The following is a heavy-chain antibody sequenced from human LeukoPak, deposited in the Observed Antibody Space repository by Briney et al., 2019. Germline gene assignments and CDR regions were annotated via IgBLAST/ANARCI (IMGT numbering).Heavy chain of an antibody. CDR1: GLTFSIYA. J-gene: IGHJ4*02. D-gene: IGHD2-2*01. V-gene: IGHV3-23*01. CDR3: AKSPLDCSSTTCPDY. CDR2: ISSSGDSS. Sequence: QPGGSLRLSCAASGLTFSIYAMSSVRQAPGKGLEWVSAISSSGDSSYYADSVKGRFTISRDNFKSTLYLQMNSLRAEDTALYYCAKSPLDCSSTTCPDYWGQGTLVTVSS.